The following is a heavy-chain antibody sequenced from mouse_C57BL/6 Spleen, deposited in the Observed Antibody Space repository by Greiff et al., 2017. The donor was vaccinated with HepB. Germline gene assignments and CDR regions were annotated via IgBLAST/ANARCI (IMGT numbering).Heavy chain of an antibody. Sequence: QVQLKQPGAELVKPGASVKLSCKASGYTFTSYWMHWVKQRPGQGLEWIGMIHPNSGSTNYNEKFKSKATLTVDKSSSTAYMQLSSLTSEDSAVYYCARGGGTTVDWYFDVWGTGTTVTVSS. CDR2: IHPNSGST. V-gene: IGHV1-64*01. CDR3: ARGGGTTVDWYFDV. D-gene: IGHD1-1*01. CDR1: GYTFTSYW. J-gene: IGHJ1*03.